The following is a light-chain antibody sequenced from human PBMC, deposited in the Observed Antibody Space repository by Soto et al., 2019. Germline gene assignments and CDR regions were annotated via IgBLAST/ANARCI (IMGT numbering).Light chain of an antibody. CDR3: VLYMGSGISV. V-gene: IGLV8-61*01. Sequence: QTVVTQEPSFSVSPGGTVTLTCGLSSGSVSTSYYPSWYQQTPGQAPRTLIYSTNTRSSGVPDRFSGSILGNKAARTITGAQADDESDYYCVLYMGSGISVFGEGTKLTV. CDR2: STN. J-gene: IGLJ2*01. CDR1: SGSVSTSYY.